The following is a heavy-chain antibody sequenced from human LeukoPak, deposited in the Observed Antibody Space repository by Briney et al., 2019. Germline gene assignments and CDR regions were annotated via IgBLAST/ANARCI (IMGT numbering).Heavy chain of an antibody. CDR3: AKVFGSGSYMYGFDI. CDR1: GFTFRSYG. J-gene: IGHJ3*02. D-gene: IGHD3-10*01. CDR2: ISSDGSNK. Sequence: GGSLRLSRAASGFTFRSYGMHWVRQAPGKGLEWVAVISSDGSNKEYGDSVKGRFTISRDNSKNTLYLQMNSLRAEDTAVFYCAKVFGSGSYMYGFDIWGQGTMVTVSS. V-gene: IGHV3-30*18.